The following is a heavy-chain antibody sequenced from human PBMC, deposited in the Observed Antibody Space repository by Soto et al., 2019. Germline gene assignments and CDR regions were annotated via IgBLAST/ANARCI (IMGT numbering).Heavy chain of an antibody. CDR3: ARGRPSVAGTDYYYGMDV. D-gene: IGHD6-19*01. Sequence: PSETLSLTCAVSAGSISSGGYSWSWIRQPPGKGLEWIGDISHSGSTYYNPSLKSRVTISVDTSKNQFSLKLSSVTAADTAVYYCARGRPSVAGTDYYYGMDVWGKGTTVTVSS. CDR2: ISHSGST. CDR1: AGSISSGGYS. V-gene: IGHV4-30-2*01. J-gene: IGHJ6*04.